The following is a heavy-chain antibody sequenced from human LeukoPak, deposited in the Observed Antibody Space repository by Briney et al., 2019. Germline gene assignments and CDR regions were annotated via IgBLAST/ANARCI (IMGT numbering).Heavy chain of an antibody. J-gene: IGHJ4*02. V-gene: IGHV1-69*06. CDR2: IIPIFGTA. Sequence: GASVKVSCKASGYTFTSYYMHWVRQAPGQGLEWMGGIIPIFGTANYAQKFRGRVTITADKSTRTAYMELSSLRSEDTAVYYCAGGRTDIVVVPATLRNYYFDYWGQGTLVTVSS. D-gene: IGHD2-2*01. CDR1: GYTFTSYY. CDR3: AGGRTDIVVVPATLRNYYFDY.